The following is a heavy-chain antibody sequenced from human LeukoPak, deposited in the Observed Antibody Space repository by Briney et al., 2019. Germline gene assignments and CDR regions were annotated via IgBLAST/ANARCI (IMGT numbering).Heavy chain of an antibody. CDR2: MNPNSGNT. Sequence: GASVKVSCKASGYTFTSYDINWVRQATGQGLEWMGWMNPNSGNTGYAQKFQGRVTITRNTSISTAYMELSSLRSEDTAVYYCARGRSSSSWILSRRLFDYWGQGTLVTVSP. CDR3: ARGRSSSSWILSRRLFDY. V-gene: IGHV1-8*03. D-gene: IGHD6-13*01. J-gene: IGHJ4*02. CDR1: GYTFTSYD.